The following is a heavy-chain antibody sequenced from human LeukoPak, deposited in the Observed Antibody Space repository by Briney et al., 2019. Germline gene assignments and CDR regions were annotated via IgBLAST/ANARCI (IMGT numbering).Heavy chain of an antibody. Sequence: GGSLRLSCAASGFTFSRYWMHWVRQAPGKGLVWVSRIISDGSSTDYADSVKGRFTISRDNAKNTLYLQMNSLRAEDTAVYYCARDRGSGWYYFDYWGQGTLVTVSS. D-gene: IGHD6-19*01. CDR3: ARDRGSGWYYFDY. J-gene: IGHJ4*02. V-gene: IGHV3-74*01. CDR1: GFTFSRYW. CDR2: IISDGSST.